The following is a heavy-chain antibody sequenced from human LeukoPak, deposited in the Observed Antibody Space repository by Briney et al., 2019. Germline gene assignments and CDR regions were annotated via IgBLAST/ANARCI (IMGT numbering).Heavy chain of an antibody. Sequence: GGSLRLSCAASGFTFSSCWLHWVRQAPGKGLVWVARIKSDETYTDYADSVKGRFTISRDDAKNTLYLQMNSLRAEDTAIYYCTTIRPDYWGQGALVTVSS. D-gene: IGHD5-12*01. CDR2: IKSDETYT. J-gene: IGHJ4*02. V-gene: IGHV3-74*01. CDR1: GFTFSSCW. CDR3: TTIRPDY.